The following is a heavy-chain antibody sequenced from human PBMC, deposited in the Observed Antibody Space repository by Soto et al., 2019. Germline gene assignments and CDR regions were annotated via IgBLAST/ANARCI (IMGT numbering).Heavy chain of an antibody. CDR3: ARANRDGYDFWSGFASYYFDY. J-gene: IGHJ4*02. Sequence: GGSLRLSCAASGFTVSSNYMSWVRQAPGKGLEWVSVIYSGGSTYYADSVKGRFTISRDNSKNTLYLQMNSLRAEDTAVYYCARANRDGYDFWSGFASYYFDYWGQRTLVTVSS. CDR1: GFTVSSNY. D-gene: IGHD3-3*01. V-gene: IGHV3-66*01. CDR2: IYSGGST.